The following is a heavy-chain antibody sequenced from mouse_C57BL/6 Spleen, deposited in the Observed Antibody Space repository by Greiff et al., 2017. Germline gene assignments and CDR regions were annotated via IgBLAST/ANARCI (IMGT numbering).Heavy chain of an antibody. D-gene: IGHD2-5*01. V-gene: IGHV1-72*01. CDR3: ARAYSNYVSWFAY. CDR2: IDSNSGGT. J-gene: IGHJ3*01. CDR1: GYTFTSYW. Sequence: QVQLQQPGAELVKPGASVKLSCKASGYTFTSYWMHWVKQRPGRGLEWIGRIDSNSGGTKYNEKFKSKDTLTVDKPTSTAYMQLSSLTSEDSAVYYCARAYSNYVSWFAYWGQGTLVTVSA.